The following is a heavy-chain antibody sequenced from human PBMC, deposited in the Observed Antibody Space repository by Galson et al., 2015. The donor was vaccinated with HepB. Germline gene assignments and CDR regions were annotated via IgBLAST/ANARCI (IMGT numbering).Heavy chain of an antibody. D-gene: IGHD4-23*01. CDR2: ISGSGGST. CDR3: AKEGGYGGGVVDY. Sequence: SLRLSCAVSGFTFSSYAMGWVRQAPGKGLEWVSTISGSGGSTYYADSVKGRFTISRDNSKNTLYLQMNSLRAEDTAVYYCAKEGGYGGGVVDYWGQGTLVTVSS. V-gene: IGHV3-23*01. CDR1: GFTFSSYA. J-gene: IGHJ4*02.